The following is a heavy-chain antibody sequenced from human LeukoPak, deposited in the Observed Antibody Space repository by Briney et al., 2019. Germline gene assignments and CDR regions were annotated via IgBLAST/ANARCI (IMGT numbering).Heavy chain of an antibody. CDR2: ISYDGSNK. V-gene: IGHV3-30*18. CDR1: GFTFSSYV. J-gene: IGHJ4*02. D-gene: IGHD5-18*01. CDR3: AKDRTSVHLWLSDLDY. Sequence: GGSLRLSCAASGFTFSSYVMHWVRQAPGKGLEWVAIISYDGSNKYYADSVKGRFTISRDNSKNTLLLQMNSLRAEDTAVYYCAKDRTSVHLWLSDLDYWGQGTLVTVSS.